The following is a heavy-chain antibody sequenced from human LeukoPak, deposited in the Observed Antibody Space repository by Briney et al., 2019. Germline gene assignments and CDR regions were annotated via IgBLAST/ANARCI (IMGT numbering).Heavy chain of an antibody. CDR3: AKFDYYYGSGSSRPFDY. Sequence: PGGSLRLSCTVSGFTVSSNSMSWVRQAPGKGLEWVSFIYSGGSTQYSDSVKGRFTISRDNSKNTLYLQMNSLRAEDTAVYYCAKFDYYYGSGSSRPFDYWGQGTLVTVSS. D-gene: IGHD3-10*01. J-gene: IGHJ4*02. CDR1: GFTVSSNS. V-gene: IGHV3-53*05. CDR2: IYSGGST.